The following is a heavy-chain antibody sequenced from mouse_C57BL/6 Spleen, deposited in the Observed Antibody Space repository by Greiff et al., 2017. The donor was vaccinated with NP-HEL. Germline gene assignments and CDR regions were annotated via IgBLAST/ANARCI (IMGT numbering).Heavy chain of an antibody. CDR1: GFTFSSYA. J-gene: IGHJ4*01. Sequence: DVQLVESGGGLVKPGGSLKLSCAASGFTFSSYAMSWVRQTPEKRLEWVATISDGGSYTYYPDNVKGRFTISRDNAKNNLYLQMSHLKSEDTAMYYCARDIEVLRDYAMDYWGQGTSVTVSS. CDR2: ISDGGSYT. D-gene: IGHD2-14*01. V-gene: IGHV5-4*01. CDR3: ARDIEVLRDYAMDY.